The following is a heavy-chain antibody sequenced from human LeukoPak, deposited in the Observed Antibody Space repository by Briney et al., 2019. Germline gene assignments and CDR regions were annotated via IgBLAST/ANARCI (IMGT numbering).Heavy chain of an antibody. D-gene: IGHD5-24*01. V-gene: IGHV4-39*01. CDR3: ARRDGAFDL. CDR1: GGSVGSSGYY. Sequence: SETLSLTCTVSGGSVGSSGYYWGWIRQTPGKGLEWIGSIYYSGRTYYNPSLKSRVTISVDTSKNQFSLNLNSVTAADTAVYYCARRDGAFDLWGQGTLVTVSS. CDR2: IYYSGRT. J-gene: IGHJ4*02.